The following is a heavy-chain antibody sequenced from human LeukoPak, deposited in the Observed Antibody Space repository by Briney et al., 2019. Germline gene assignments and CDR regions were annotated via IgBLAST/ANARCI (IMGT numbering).Heavy chain of an antibody. V-gene: IGHV1-46*01. Sequence: ASVKVSCEASGYTFTSYYMHWVRQAPGQGLEWMGIINPSGGSTSYAQKFQGRVTMTRDTSTSTVYMELSSLRSEDTAVYYCARDPYSNYPSYYFDYWGQGTLVTVSS. CDR2: INPSGGST. CDR3: ARDPYSNYPSYYFDY. CDR1: GYTFTSYY. D-gene: IGHD4-11*01. J-gene: IGHJ4*02.